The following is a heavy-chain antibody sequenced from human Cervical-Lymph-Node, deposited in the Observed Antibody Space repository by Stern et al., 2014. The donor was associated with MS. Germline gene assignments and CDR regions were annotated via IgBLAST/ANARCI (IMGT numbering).Heavy chain of an antibody. D-gene: IGHD4-17*01. V-gene: IGHV1-69*06. J-gene: IGHJ3*01. CDR1: GGIFSSYS. Sequence: QVQLVQSGAEVKKPGSSVKVSCKASGGIFSSYSINWVRPDTGQGLEWLGGIIPIFETTNFAQKFQGRVTITADRSTNTVYMDLNNLRSEDTAVYYCGLPSTVTTAAFDVWGQGTLIAVSS. CDR3: GLPSTVTTAAFDV. CDR2: IIPIFETT.